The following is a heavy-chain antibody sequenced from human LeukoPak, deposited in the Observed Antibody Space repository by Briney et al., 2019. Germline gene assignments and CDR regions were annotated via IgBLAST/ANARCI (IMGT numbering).Heavy chain of an antibody. CDR3: AREGAAVAGNWFDP. CDR1: GFTFSTYS. V-gene: IGHV3-21*04. J-gene: IGHJ5*02. D-gene: IGHD6-19*01. CDR2: ISSSSSYI. Sequence: GGSLRLSCAASGFTFSTYSMNWVRQAPGKGLEWVSSISSSSSYIYYADSVKGRFTISRDNAKNSLYLQMNSLRAEDTAVYYCAREGAAVAGNWFDPWGQGTLVTVSS.